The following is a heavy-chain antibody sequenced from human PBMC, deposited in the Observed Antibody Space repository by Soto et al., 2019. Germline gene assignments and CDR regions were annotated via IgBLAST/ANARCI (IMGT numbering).Heavy chain of an antibody. CDR2: ISSSSSYI. CDR1: GFTFSSYS. CDR3: ARDPLATVTTPKPYYFDY. J-gene: IGHJ4*02. Sequence: EVQLVESGGGLVKPGGSLRLSCAASGFTFSSYSMNWVRQAPGKGLEWVSSISSSSSYIYYADSVKGRFTISRDNAKNSLYLQTNSLRAEDTAVYYCARDPLATVTTPKPYYFDYWGQGTLVTVSS. V-gene: IGHV3-21*01. D-gene: IGHD4-17*01.